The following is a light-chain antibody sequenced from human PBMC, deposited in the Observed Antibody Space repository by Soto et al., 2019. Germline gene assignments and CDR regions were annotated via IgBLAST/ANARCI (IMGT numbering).Light chain of an antibody. V-gene: IGLV2-14*01. CDR2: EVN. Sequence: QSALTQPASVSGSPGQSISISGTGTSSDIGGYNYVSWYQQHPGKAPKLMIYEVNNRPSGVSNRFSGSKSGNTASLTISGLQAEDEADYYCSSFTSTSTYVFGTGTKLTVL. CDR1: SSDIGGYNY. CDR3: SSFTSTSTYV. J-gene: IGLJ1*01.